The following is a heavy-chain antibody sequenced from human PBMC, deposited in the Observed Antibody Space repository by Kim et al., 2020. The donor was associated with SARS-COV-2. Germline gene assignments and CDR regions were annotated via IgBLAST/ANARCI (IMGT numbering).Heavy chain of an antibody. V-gene: IGHV1-24*01. J-gene: IGHJ4*02. CDR1: GYTLTELS. CDR3: ATDLMGYYYDSSGYLGYFDY. CDR2: FDPEDGET. D-gene: IGHD3-22*01. Sequence: ASVKVSCKVSGYTLTELSMHWVRQAPGKGLEWMGGFDPEDGETIYAQKFQGRVTMTEDTSTDTAYKELSSLRSEDTAVYYCATDLMGYYYDSSGYLGYFDYWGQGTLVTVSS.